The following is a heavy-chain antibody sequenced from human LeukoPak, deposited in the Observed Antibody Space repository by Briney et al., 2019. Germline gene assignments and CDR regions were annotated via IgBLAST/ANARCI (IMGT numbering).Heavy chain of an antibody. CDR2: IKQDGSEK. Sequence: GGSLRLSCAASGFTFSSYWMSWVRQAPGKGLEWVANIKQDGSEKYYVDSVKGRFTISRDNAKNSLYLQMNSLGAEDTAVYYCARGPYYYDSSNSYYFDYWGQGTLVTVSS. CDR1: GFTFSSYW. D-gene: IGHD3-22*01. CDR3: ARGPYYYDSSNSYYFDY. J-gene: IGHJ4*02. V-gene: IGHV3-7*01.